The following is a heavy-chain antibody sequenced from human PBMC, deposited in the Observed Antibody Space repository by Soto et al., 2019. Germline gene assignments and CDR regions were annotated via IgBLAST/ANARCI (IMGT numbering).Heavy chain of an antibody. V-gene: IGHV3-21*01. J-gene: IGHJ6*02. Sequence: GGSLRLSCAASGFTFSSYSMNWVRQAPGKGLEWVSSISSSSSYIYYADSVKGRFTISRDNAKNSLYLQMNSLRAEDTAVYYCAALTILNYYYYYGMDVWGQGTTVTVSS. CDR3: AALTILNYYYYYGMDV. D-gene: IGHD3-3*01. CDR2: ISSSSSYI. CDR1: GFTFSSYS.